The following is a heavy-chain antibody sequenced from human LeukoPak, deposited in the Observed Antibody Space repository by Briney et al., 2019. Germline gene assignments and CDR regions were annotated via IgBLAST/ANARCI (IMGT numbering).Heavy chain of an antibody. CDR1: GFTFSSYW. Sequence: PGGSLRLSCAASGFTFSSYWMSWVRQAPGKGLEWVSSISSSSSYIYYADSVKGRFTISRDNAKNSLYLQMNSLRAEDTAVYYCATNYYDSSGYSGGRDYWGQGTLVTVSS. CDR2: ISSSSSYI. J-gene: IGHJ4*02. D-gene: IGHD3-22*01. CDR3: ATNYYDSSGYSGGRDY. V-gene: IGHV3-21*01.